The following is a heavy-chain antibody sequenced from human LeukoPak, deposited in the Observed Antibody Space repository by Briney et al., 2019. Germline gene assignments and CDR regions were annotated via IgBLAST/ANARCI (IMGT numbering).Heavy chain of an antibody. CDR2: IYHSGST. CDR1: GGSISSRSYS. CDR3: ATKKLRYFDWLFRPDGFDI. Sequence: SETLSLTCTVSGGSISSRSYSWGWIRQPPGKGLEWIGSIYHSGSTNYNPSLKSRVTISVDTSKNQFSLKLTSVTAADTAVYYCATKKLRYFDWLFRPDGFDIWGQGTMVTVSS. V-gene: IGHV4-39*07. D-gene: IGHD3-9*01. J-gene: IGHJ3*02.